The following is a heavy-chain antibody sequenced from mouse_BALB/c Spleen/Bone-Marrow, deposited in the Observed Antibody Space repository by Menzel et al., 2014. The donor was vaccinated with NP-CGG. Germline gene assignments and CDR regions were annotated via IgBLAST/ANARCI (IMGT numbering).Heavy chain of an antibody. CDR1: GYTFTSCY. V-gene: IGHV1S56*01. J-gene: IGHJ3*01. D-gene: IGHD2-4*01. CDR3: ARDYDYDAWFAY. CDR2: IYPGNVNT. Sequence: VQLQQSGPELVKPGASVRISCKASGYTFTSCYIHWVKQRPGQGLEWIGWIYPGNVNTKYNEKFKGKATLTADKSSSTAYMQLSSLTSEDSAVYFCARDYDYDAWFAYWGQGTLVTVSA.